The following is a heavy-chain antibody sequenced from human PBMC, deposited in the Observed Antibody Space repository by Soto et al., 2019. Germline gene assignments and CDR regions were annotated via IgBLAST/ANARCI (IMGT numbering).Heavy chain of an antibody. V-gene: IGHV4-59*01. CDR1: GGSISSYY. CDR3: ARMRSILTAYPGHFDY. CDR2: IYYSGST. D-gene: IGHD3-9*01. J-gene: IGHJ4*02. Sequence: SETLSLTCTVSGGSISSYYWSWIRQPPGKGLEWIGYIYYSGSTNYNPSLKSRVTISVNTSKNQFSLKLSSVTAADTAVYYCARMRSILTAYPGHFDYWGQGTLVTVSS.